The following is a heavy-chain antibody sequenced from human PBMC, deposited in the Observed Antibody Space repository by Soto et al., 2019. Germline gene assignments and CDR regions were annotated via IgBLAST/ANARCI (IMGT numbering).Heavy chain of an antibody. CDR3: ARSFGWYAIDY. J-gene: IGHJ4*02. V-gene: IGHV4-4*02. CDR2: ISHRGSV. D-gene: IGHD6-19*01. Sequence: QVLLQDSGPGLVQPSGTLSLSCAVSGDSISSHYFWGWVRQPPGKGLEWVGDISHRGSVNYNPSLQSRITLSMDKSKNQFSLRLNSVTAADTAVYYCARSFGWYAIDYWGQGTLVIVSS. CDR1: GDSISSHYF.